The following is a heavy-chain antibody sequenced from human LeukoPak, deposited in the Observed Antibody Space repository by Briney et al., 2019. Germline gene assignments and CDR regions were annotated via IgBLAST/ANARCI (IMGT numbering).Heavy chain of an antibody. CDR3: ARHPPAYSTNGVCYFDY. V-gene: IGHV1-18*01. Sequence: GASVKVSCKASGYTFTSYGISWVRQAPGQGLEWMGWISAYNGNTNYAQKLQGRVTMTTDTSTSTAYIELRSLRSDDTAVYYCARHPPAYSTNGVCYFDYWGQGTLVTVSS. CDR1: GYTFTSYG. CDR2: ISAYNGNT. J-gene: IGHJ4*02. D-gene: IGHD2-8*01.